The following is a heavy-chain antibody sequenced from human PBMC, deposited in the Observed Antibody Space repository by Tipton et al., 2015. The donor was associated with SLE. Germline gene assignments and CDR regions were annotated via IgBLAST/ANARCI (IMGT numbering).Heavy chain of an antibody. D-gene: IGHD2-2*01. Sequence: SLRLSCAASAFTFDDYAMHWVRQAPGKGLEWVSGISWNSGSIGYADSVKGRFTISRDNAKNSLYLQMNSLRAEDTALYYCAKDISLVGDAFDIWGQGTMVTVSS. V-gene: IGHV3-9*01. CDR2: ISWNSGSI. CDR3: AKDISLVGDAFDI. J-gene: IGHJ3*02. CDR1: AFTFDDYA.